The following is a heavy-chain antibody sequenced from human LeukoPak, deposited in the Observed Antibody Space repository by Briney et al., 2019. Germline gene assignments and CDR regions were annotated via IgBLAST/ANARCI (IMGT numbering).Heavy chain of an antibody. V-gene: IGHV3-23*01. CDR3: AKAPQYYYGSGTSYYFDY. D-gene: IGHD3-10*01. CDR1: GFIFSNYA. J-gene: IGHJ4*02. Sequence: SGGSLRLSCAASGFIFSNYAVGWVRQAPGKGLEWVSRISGSGGSTYYADSVKGRFTISRDNSKNTLYLHMNSLRAEDTAVYYCAKAPQYYYGSGTSYYFDYWGQGTLVTASS. CDR2: ISGSGGST.